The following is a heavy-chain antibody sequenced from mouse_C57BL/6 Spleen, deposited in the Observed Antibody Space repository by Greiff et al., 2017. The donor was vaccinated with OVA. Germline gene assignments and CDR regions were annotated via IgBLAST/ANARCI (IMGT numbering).Heavy chain of an antibody. CDR1: GFTFSDSG. Sequence: VKLVASGGGLVTPGGSLKLSCAASGFTFSDSGLHWVRQAPEKGLEWVAYISSGSSTIYYADTVKGRFTISRDNAKNTLFLQMTSLRSEDTAMYYCARKNYGYWYFDVWGTGTTVTVSS. CDR2: ISSGSSTI. CDR3: ARKNYGYWYFDV. J-gene: IGHJ1*03. V-gene: IGHV5-17*01. D-gene: IGHD1-1*01.